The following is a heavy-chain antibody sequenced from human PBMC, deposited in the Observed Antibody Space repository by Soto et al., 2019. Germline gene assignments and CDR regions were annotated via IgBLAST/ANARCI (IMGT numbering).Heavy chain of an antibody. J-gene: IGHJ6*02. Sequence: PSETLSLTCTVSGGSIRSGGYYWSWVRQNPRRGLEWIGNIYYSGNTYYNPSLKSRLTISVDTSKNQFSLNLSSVTAAATAVYYCARDRLMATAGTARHYFGLDVWGQGTTVTV. D-gene: IGHD5-18*01. CDR2: IYYSGNT. CDR1: GGSIRSGGYY. V-gene: IGHV4-31*03. CDR3: ARDRLMATAGTARHYFGLDV.